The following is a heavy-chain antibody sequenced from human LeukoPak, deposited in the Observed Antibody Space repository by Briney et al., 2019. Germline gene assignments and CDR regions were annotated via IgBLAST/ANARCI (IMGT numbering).Heavy chain of an antibody. CDR3: AKWVDQLLGFFDY. CDR2: ISYDGSNK. J-gene: IGHJ4*02. D-gene: IGHD2-2*01. V-gene: IGHV3-30*18. Sequence: PGGSLRLSCAASGFTFSSYGMHWVRQALGKGLEWVAVISYDGSNKYYADSVKGRFTISRDNSKNTLYLQMNSLRAEDTAVYYCAKWVDQLLGFFDYWGQGTLVTVSS. CDR1: GFTFSSYG.